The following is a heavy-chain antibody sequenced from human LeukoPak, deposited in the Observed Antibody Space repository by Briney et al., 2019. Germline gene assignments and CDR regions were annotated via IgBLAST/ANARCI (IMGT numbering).Heavy chain of an antibody. CDR1: GGSISSYY. Sequence: SETLSLTCTASGGSISSYYWSWIRQPPGKGLEWIGYIYYSGSTNYNPSLKSRVTISVDTSKNQFSLKLSSVTAADTAVYYCARGDGGSYGFDYWGQGTLVTVSS. CDR3: ARGDGGSYGFDY. J-gene: IGHJ4*02. D-gene: IGHD1-26*01. CDR2: IYYSGST. V-gene: IGHV4-59*01.